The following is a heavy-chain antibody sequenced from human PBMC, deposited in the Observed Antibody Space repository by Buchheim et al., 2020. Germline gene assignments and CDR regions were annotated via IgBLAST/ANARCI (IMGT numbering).Heavy chain of an antibody. D-gene: IGHD1-1*01. Sequence: EVQLVESGGGLVQPGGSLRLSCAASGFTFSDLWMHWVRQTPGKGLMWVSRINSDGSSTIYGESVKGRFTVSRDNAKNTLYLKMNSLRAEDTGVYYCARDPLLNGGTLDYWGQGT. J-gene: IGHJ4*02. CDR2: INSDGSST. V-gene: IGHV3-74*01. CDR3: ARDPLLNGGTLDY. CDR1: GFTFSDLW.